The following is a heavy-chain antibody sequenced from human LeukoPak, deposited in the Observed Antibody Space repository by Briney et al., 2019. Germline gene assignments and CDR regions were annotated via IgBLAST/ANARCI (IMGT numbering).Heavy chain of an antibody. V-gene: IGHV3-7*01. CDR2: IKQDGSEK. CDR1: GFTFSSNW. CDR3: TRGVITRDY. D-gene: IGHD3-22*01. J-gene: IGHJ4*02. Sequence: GGSLRLSCAASGFTFSSNWMSWVRQAPGKGLEWVANIKQDGSEKYYVDSVKGRFTISRDNAKSSLYLQMNSLRAEDTAVYYCTRGVITRDYWGQGTLVTVSS.